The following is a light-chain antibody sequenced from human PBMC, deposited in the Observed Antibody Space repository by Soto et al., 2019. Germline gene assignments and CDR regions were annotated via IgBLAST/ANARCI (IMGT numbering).Light chain of an antibody. Sequence: DIQMTQSPDTLLTSIQEKVTITSRASQTINNWLAWYQQKPGKAPNLLIYHASNLETGVPSRFSGSAFGTEFTLTISSLQPDDFATYYCQHYNSYPWTFGQGTKVDIK. V-gene: IGKV1-5*01. CDR3: QHYNSYPWT. CDR2: HAS. CDR1: QTINNW. J-gene: IGKJ1*01.